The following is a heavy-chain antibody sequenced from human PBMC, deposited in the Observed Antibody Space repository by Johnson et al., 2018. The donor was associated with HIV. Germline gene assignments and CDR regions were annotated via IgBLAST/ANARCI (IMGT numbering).Heavy chain of an antibody. Sequence: QVQLVESGGGVVQPGRSLRLSCAASGFTFSSYAMHWVRQAPGKGLEWVAVISYDGSIKYYGDSVKGRFTISRDNSKNTLYLQMNSLRVEDTAVYYCARDGSQLADAFDIWGQGTMVTVSS. V-gene: IGHV3-30*04. CDR2: ISYDGSIK. CDR3: ARDGSQLADAFDI. J-gene: IGHJ3*02. D-gene: IGHD6-6*01. CDR1: GFTFSSYA.